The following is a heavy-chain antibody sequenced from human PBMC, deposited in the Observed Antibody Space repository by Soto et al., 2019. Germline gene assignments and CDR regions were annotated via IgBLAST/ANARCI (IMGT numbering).Heavy chain of an antibody. Sequence: SETLSLTCTVSSGSISSTIYSWDWIRQPPGKGLEWIGSIFYSGSTYYNPSLKSRVTISVDTSKNQFSLTLTSVTAADTAVYYAVRGVIIEGSWGYYYYGMDVWGQGTTVTSP. CDR2: IFYSGST. CDR1: SGSISSTIYS. V-gene: IGHV4-39*01. CDR3: VRGVIIEGSWGYYYYGMDV. D-gene: IGHD3-10*01. J-gene: IGHJ6*02.